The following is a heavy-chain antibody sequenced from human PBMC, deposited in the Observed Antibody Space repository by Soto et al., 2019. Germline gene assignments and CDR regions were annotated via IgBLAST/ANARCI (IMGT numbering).Heavy chain of an antibody. Sequence: QVQLQESGPGLVKPSETLSLTCTVSGGSISSYYWSWIRKPPGKGLECIGYISNSGSTNYNPSLKNRVTISVATSKNQFSLKLSSVTAADTAVYYCARSHCSGGSCYLWYFDYWGQGTRVTVSS. CDR1: GGSISSYY. J-gene: IGHJ4*02. CDR3: ARSHCSGGSCYLWYFDY. D-gene: IGHD2-15*01. CDR2: ISNSGST. V-gene: IGHV4-59*08.